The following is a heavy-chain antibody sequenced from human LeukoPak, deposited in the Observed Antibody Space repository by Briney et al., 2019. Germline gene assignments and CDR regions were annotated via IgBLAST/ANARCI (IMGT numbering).Heavy chain of an antibody. CDR1: GFTFSSYS. Sequence: GGSLRLSCAASGFTFSSYSMNWVRQAPGKGLEWVSSISSSSSYIYYADSVKGRFTISRDNAKNSLYLQMNSLRAEDTAVYYCAHGSGSYYQGFDYWGQGTLVTVSS. V-gene: IGHV3-21*01. D-gene: IGHD3-10*01. CDR3: AHGSGSYYQGFDY. CDR2: ISSSSSYI. J-gene: IGHJ4*02.